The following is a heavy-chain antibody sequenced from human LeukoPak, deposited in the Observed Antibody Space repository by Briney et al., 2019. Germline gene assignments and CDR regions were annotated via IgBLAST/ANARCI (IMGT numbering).Heavy chain of an antibody. V-gene: IGHV3-30*02. CDR1: GFTFTTSG. Sequence: GGSLRLSCAASGFTFTTSGMHWVRQAPGKGLEWVTFMRYDGSNEYYADSVKGRFTISRDNSKDTLYLQMNSLRTEDTAVYYCAKDRGDGYSWVFDYWGQGTLVTV. CDR3: AKDRGDGYSWVFDY. CDR2: MRYDGSNE. D-gene: IGHD5-24*01. J-gene: IGHJ4*02.